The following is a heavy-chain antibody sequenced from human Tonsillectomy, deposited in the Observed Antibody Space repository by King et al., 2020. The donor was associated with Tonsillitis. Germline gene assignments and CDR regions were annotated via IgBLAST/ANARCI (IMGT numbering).Heavy chain of an antibody. V-gene: IGHV5-10-1*03. J-gene: IGHJ6*03. CDR2: IDPSDSYT. Sequence: QLVQSGVEVKKPGESLRISCKGSGYSFTTYWISWVRLMPGKGLEWMGWIDPSDSYTKYSPSFQGHVTISADKSINTAYLQWSSLKASDTAIYYCARLPPTEITWFRYYYYMDVWGEGTTVTVSS. D-gene: IGHD3-16*01. CDR3: ARLPPTEITWFRYYYYMDV. CDR1: GYSFTTYW.